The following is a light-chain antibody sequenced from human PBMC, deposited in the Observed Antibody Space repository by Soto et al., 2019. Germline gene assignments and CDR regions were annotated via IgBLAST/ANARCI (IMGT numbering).Light chain of an antibody. CDR2: GAS. V-gene: IGKV3-15*01. Sequence: IMMTQSPVTLSVSPGERATLSCRASQSVNSNFAWYQQKPGQAPRLLIYGASTRAAGIPTRFRGSGSGTEFTLTISSLQSEDSATYYCQHYNTYPWTFGHGTKVDIK. CDR3: QHYNTYPWT. J-gene: IGKJ1*01. CDR1: QSVNSN.